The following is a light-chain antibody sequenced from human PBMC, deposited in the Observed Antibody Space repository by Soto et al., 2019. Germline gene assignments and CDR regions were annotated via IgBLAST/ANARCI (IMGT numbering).Light chain of an antibody. CDR1: SSDIGAFTF. Sequence: QSALTQPASVSGSPGQSFTISCTGTSSDIGAFTFVSWYQQHPGKVPKLMIFDVNRRPSGVSDRFSGSKSGNTASLTISGLQAEDEGDYYCSSYTSSSTHVFGSGTKLTVL. CDR3: SSYTSSSTHV. J-gene: IGLJ1*01. V-gene: IGLV2-14*03. CDR2: DVN.